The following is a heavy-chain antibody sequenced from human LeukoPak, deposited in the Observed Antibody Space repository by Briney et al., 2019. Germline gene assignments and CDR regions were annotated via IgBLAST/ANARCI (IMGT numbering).Heavy chain of an antibody. CDR2: SYYSGST. CDR3: ARHRSSSNWSVDY. CDR1: GDSISSSSYS. J-gene: IGHJ4*02. D-gene: IGHD4-11*01. Sequence: PSETLSLTCTVSGDSISSSSYSWGWIRQPPGKGLEWIGSSYYSGSTYYSPSLKSRVTISVDTSKNQFSLKLSSVTAADTAMYYCARHRSSSNWSVDYWGQGTLVTVSS. V-gene: IGHV4-39*01.